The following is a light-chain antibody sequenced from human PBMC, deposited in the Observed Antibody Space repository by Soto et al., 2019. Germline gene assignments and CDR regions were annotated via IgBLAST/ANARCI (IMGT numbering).Light chain of an antibody. V-gene: IGKV1-39*01. Sequence: DIQLTQSPSSLSASVGDRISITCRSSQSISRYLNWYQQKPGKAPKLLIYAASSLQSGVPSRFSGGGSATDFTLTISSLQPEDFATYYCQQSFGTTWTFGRGTKVDIK. CDR2: AAS. CDR3: QQSFGTTWT. J-gene: IGKJ1*01. CDR1: QSISRY.